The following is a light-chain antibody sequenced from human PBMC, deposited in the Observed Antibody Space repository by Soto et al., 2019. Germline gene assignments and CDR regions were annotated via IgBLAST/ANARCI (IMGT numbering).Light chain of an antibody. V-gene: IGKV3-15*01. Sequence: EILMTQSPATLSVSPGERATLSCRASESVSTTLAWYQQKPGQAPRLLIYGASTRATGIPARFSGSGSGTEFTLTISSLQSEDFAVYSCQQYNNWPRTFGQGTKVDI. CDR1: ESVSTT. CDR2: GAS. J-gene: IGKJ1*01. CDR3: QQYNNWPRT.